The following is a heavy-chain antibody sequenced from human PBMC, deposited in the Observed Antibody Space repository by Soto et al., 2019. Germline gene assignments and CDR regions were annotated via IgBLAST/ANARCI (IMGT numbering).Heavy chain of an antibody. CDR1: GFTFSSYA. CDR3: AKSSGWFHPFDY. Sequence: EVQLLESGGGLVQPGGSLRLSCAASGFTFSSYALSWVRQAPGKGLEWVSVISGSGGSTYYAESVKGRFTISRDNSKNTLYLQMNSLRADDTGVYYCAKSSGWFHPFDYWGQGTLVTVSS. J-gene: IGHJ4*02. D-gene: IGHD6-19*01. CDR2: ISGSGGST. V-gene: IGHV3-23*01.